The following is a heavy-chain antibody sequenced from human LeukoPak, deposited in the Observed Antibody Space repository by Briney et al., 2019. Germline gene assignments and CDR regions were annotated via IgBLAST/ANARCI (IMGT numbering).Heavy chain of an antibody. D-gene: IGHD3-10*01. CDR2: ISCSGGST. Sequence: GVPLRLSCAASGFTFSSYEMNWVRQAPGRGLEWVSAISCSGGSTYYADSVKGRFTLSRDTSKNTLYLQMNSLSAEDTAVYYCAKDPLWFGELLPTFFDYGGQGTLVTVSS. CDR1: GFTFSSYE. CDR3: AKDPLWFGELLPTFFDY. V-gene: IGHV3-23*01. J-gene: IGHJ4*02.